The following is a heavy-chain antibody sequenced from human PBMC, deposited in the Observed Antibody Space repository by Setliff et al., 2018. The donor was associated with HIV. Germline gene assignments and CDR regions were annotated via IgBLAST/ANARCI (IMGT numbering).Heavy chain of an antibody. CDR2: MSHSGSA. CDR3: ATSTVAGLFDY. Sequence: SETLSLTCAVSGDSISSSNWWSWVRQPPGKGLEWIGEMSHSGSAAYNPSLRGRVTMSVDTSKNQFSLNLGSVTAAVTAVYYCATSTVAGLFDYWDQGAPVTVSS. CDR1: GDSISSSNW. V-gene: IGHV4-4*02. J-gene: IGHJ4*02. D-gene: IGHD6-19*01.